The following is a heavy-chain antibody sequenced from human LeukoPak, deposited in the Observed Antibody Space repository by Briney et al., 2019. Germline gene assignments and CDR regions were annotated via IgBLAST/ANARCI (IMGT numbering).Heavy chain of an antibody. Sequence: EYLKLSCQASGYTISNYWIAWMRQMPGKGLQCMGIIYTSDSDSRYSPSFQGKVTMIADKTISTAYLQLSSLMAADNAMHYCARVDTVSTGWFDPWGQGTLVTVSS. CDR3: ARVDTVSTGWFDP. V-gene: IGHV5-51*01. CDR2: IYTSDSDS. D-gene: IGHD4-17*01. CDR1: GYTISNYW. J-gene: IGHJ5*02.